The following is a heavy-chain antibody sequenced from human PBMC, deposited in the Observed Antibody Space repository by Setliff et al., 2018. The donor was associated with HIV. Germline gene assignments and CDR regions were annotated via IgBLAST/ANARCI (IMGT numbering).Heavy chain of an antibody. CDR2: INHTGST. CDR1: GGSFSGYY. D-gene: IGHD2-2*01. CDR3: ARTRGYCSATSCYALRGPGY. J-gene: IGHJ4*02. Sequence: PSETLSLTCAVYGGSFSGYYWSWIRQSPGKGLEWIGEINHTGSTNYIPSLKSRLTMSVDTSKNQFSLKLSSVTAADTAVYYCARTRGYCSATSCYALRGPGYWGQGTLVTVSS. V-gene: IGHV4-34*01.